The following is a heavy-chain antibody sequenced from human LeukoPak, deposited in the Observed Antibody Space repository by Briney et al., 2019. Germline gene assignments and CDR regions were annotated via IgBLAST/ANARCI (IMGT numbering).Heavy chain of an antibody. CDR3: ARDIRLELGSPKVKGMDV. V-gene: IGHV4-30-4*01. J-gene: IGHJ6*02. Sequence: SETLSLTCTVSGGSISSGDYYWSWIRQPPGKGLEWIGYIYYSGSTYYNPSLKSRVTISVDTSKNQFSLKLSSVTAADTAVYYCARDIRLELGSPKVKGMDVLGQGTTGTVSS. D-gene: IGHD5-18*01. CDR2: IYYSGST. CDR1: GGSISSGDYY.